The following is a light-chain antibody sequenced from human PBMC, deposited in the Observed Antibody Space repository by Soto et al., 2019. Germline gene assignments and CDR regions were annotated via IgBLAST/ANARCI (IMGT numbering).Light chain of an antibody. Sequence: QGVLTQPPSESGAPGQRVTISCTGSSSNIGAGYDVHWYQQLPGTAPKLLIYGNSNRPSGVPDRFSGSKSGTSASLAITGLQAEDEADYYCQSYDSSLSGYVFGTGTKLTVL. CDR2: GNS. V-gene: IGLV1-40*01. CDR3: QSYDSSLSGYV. CDR1: SSNIGAGYD. J-gene: IGLJ1*01.